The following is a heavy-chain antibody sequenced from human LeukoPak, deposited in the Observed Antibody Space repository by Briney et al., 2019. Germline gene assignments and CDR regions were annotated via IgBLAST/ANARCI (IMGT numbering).Heavy chain of an antibody. Sequence: GGSLRLSCAASGFTFSSYWMSWVRQAPGKGLEWVANIKQDGSEKYYVDSVKGRFTISRDNAKNSLYLQMNSLRAEDTAVYYCARDHGDYDFGDAFDIWGQGTMVTVSS. D-gene: IGHD4-17*01. CDR2: IKQDGSEK. V-gene: IGHV3-7*01. CDR1: GFTFSSYW. CDR3: ARDHGDYDFGDAFDI. J-gene: IGHJ3*02.